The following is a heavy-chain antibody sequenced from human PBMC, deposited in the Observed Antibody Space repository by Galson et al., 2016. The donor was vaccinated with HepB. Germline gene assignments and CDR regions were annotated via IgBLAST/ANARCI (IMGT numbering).Heavy chain of an antibody. CDR2: ISYGGDT. V-gene: IGHV3-30*04. CDR3: ARDWGSSGWYNWFDP. D-gene: IGHD6-19*01. Sequence: SLRLSCAASGFMFNNYGLHWVRQAPGKGLERLAMISYGGDTYYTDSVKGRFTISRDNSENTVYLQMNRLRPEDTGVFYCARDWGSSGWYNWFDPWGQGTLVTVSS. CDR1: GFMFNNYG. J-gene: IGHJ5*02.